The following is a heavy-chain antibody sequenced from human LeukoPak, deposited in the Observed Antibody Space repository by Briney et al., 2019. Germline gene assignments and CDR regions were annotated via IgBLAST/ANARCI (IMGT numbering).Heavy chain of an antibody. V-gene: IGHV4-39*07. CDR2: IYYSGST. D-gene: IGHD2-15*01. Sequence: PSETLSLTCTVSGGSISSSSYYWGWIRQPPGKGLEWIGSIYYSGSTFYNPSLKSRVTISVDTSKNQFSLKLSSVTAADTAVYYCARVVPGYCSGGSCYRNYYYYGMDVWGQGTTVTVSS. J-gene: IGHJ6*02. CDR3: ARVVPGYCSGGSCYRNYYYYGMDV. CDR1: GGSISSSSYY.